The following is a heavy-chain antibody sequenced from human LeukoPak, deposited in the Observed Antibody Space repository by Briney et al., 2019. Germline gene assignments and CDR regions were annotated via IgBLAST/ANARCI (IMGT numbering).Heavy chain of an antibody. J-gene: IGHJ4*02. CDR3: ARTGSSRFDY. V-gene: IGHV3-21*04. D-gene: IGHD1-26*01. CDR2: IRSSANYI. CDR1: GFTFSSYS. Sequence: SGGSLRLSCAASGFTFSSYSMNWVRQAPGKGLEWVSSIRSSANYINYADSVKGRFTISRDNAKNSLFLQMNSLRVEDTAVYYCARTGSSRFDYWGQGTLVTVSS.